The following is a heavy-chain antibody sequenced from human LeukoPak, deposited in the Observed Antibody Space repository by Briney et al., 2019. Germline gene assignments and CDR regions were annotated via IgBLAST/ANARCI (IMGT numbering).Heavy chain of an antibody. V-gene: IGHV4-39*01. CDR2: IYYSGST. CDR1: GGSISSSSYY. Sequence: SETLSLTCTVFGGSISSSSYYWGWIRQPPGKGLEWIGSIYYSGSTYYNPSLKSRVTISVDTSKNQFSLKLSSVTAADTAVYYCARLDCSSTSCYDYYYYGMDVWGQGTTVTVSS. CDR3: ARLDCSSTSCYDYYYYGMDV. J-gene: IGHJ6*02. D-gene: IGHD2-2*01.